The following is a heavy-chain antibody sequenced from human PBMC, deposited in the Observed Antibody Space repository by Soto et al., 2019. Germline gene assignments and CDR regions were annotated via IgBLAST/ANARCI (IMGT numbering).Heavy chain of an antibody. CDR1: AFTFSSYG. CDR3: AKELMVRGAMLH. Sequence: QVQLVESGGGVVQPGRSLRLSCADSAFTFSSYGLHWVRQAPGKGLEWVAVISYDGSNKYYADSVKGRFTISRDNSKNTLYLQMNSLRAEDTAVYYCAKELMVRGAMLHWGQGTLVTVSS. CDR2: ISYDGSNK. J-gene: IGHJ4*02. V-gene: IGHV3-30*18. D-gene: IGHD3-10*01.